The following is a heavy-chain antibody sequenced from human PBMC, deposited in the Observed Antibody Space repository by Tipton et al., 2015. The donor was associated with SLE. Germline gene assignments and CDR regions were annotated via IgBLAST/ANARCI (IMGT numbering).Heavy chain of an antibody. CDR1: DGSISSGGYY. V-gene: IGHV4-31*03. J-gene: IGHJ5*02. D-gene: IGHD4-17*01. CDR3: ARGDGDFRRGWFDP. CDR2: VYYTGNT. Sequence: TLSLTCIFSDGSISSGGYYWSWIRQDPGKGLEWIGYVYYTGNTYYNPSTFYNPSLKSRVTISIDTSKNQSSLKLSSVTAADTAVYYCARGDGDFRRGWFDPWGQGTLVTVSS.